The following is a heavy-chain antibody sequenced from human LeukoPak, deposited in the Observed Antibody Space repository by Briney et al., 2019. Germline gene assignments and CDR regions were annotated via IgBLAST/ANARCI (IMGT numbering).Heavy chain of an antibody. J-gene: IGHJ3*02. D-gene: IGHD3-16*02. CDR1: GFIFNTYA. CDR3: ARGPYSLGAFDI. V-gene: IGHV3-23*01. CDR2: ISGNGGST. Sequence: GGSLRLSCAASGFIFNTYAINLVREAPVKGLEWVSGISGNGGSTYYADSVKGRVTISTDNSKNTLYLQMNSLRAEDTAVYYCARGPYSLGAFDIWGQGTMVTVSS.